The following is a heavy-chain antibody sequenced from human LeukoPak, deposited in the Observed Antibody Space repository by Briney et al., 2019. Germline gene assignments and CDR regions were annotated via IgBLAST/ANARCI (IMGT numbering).Heavy chain of an antibody. Sequence: SETLSLTCAVYGGSFSGYYWSWIRQPPGKGLEWIGEINHSGSTNYNPSLKSRVTISVDKSKNQFSLKLSSVTAADTAVYYCASRSGSYYKSWGQGTLVTVSS. CDR3: ASRSGSYYKS. V-gene: IGHV4-34*01. CDR1: GGSFSGYY. D-gene: IGHD3-10*01. J-gene: IGHJ4*02. CDR2: INHSGST.